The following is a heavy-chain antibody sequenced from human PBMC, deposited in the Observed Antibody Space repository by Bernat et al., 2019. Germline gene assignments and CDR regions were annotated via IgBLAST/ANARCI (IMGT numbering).Heavy chain of an antibody. J-gene: IGHJ4*02. CDR3: ARRRGSSQFDY. CDR1: GFAFSGYW. Sequence: EVQLVESGGGLVQPGGSLRLSCAASGFAFSGYWMSWVRQAPGKGLEWVANMKQDGGEKYYVDSVKGRFTISRDNAKNSLYLQMNSLRAEDTAVYYCARRRGSSQFDYWGQGTLVTVSS. CDR2: MKQDGGEK. V-gene: IGHV3-7*01. D-gene: IGHD6-6*01.